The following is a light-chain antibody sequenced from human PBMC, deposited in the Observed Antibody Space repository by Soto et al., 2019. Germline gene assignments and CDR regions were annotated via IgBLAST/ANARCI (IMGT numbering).Light chain of an antibody. J-gene: IGLJ2*01. CDR1: SSDVGAYNY. Sequence: QSALTQPPSASGSPGQSVTISCTGTSSDVGAYNYVSWYQQHPGKAPKLMIYEVTKRPSGVPDRFSASKSGNTASLTVSGLPTEDEADYYCSSYAGSKNLVFGGGTKLTVL. V-gene: IGLV2-8*01. CDR2: EVT. CDR3: SSYAGSKNLV.